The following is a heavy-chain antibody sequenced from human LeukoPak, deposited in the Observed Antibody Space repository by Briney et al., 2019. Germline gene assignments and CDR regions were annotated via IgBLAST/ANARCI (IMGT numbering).Heavy chain of an antibody. J-gene: IGHJ4*02. Sequence: PSETLSLTCTVSGGSISGSSYYWGWIRQPPGKGLEWIGSIYYSGSTNYNPSLKSRVTISVDTSKNQFSLKLSSVTAADTAVYYCARVGSSGWSRDWGQGTLVTVSS. V-gene: IGHV4-39*07. CDR1: GGSISGSSYY. D-gene: IGHD6-19*01. CDR2: IYYSGST. CDR3: ARVGSSGWSRD.